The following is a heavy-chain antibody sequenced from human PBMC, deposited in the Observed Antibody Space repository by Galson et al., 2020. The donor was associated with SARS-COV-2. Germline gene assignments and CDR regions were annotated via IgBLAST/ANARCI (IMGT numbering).Heavy chain of an antibody. Sequence: SETLSLTCIVSGGSIRSNNYYWGWIRQPPGKGLEWIGFIYYSGSTYYNPSLKSRITISVDTSKNQFSLKLSSVTAADTAVYYCARVLPEGPSRYFDLWGRGTLVNVSS. CDR1: GGSIRSNNYY. V-gene: IGHV4-39*07. CDR3: ARVLPEGPSRYFDL. J-gene: IGHJ2*01. CDR2: IYYSGST.